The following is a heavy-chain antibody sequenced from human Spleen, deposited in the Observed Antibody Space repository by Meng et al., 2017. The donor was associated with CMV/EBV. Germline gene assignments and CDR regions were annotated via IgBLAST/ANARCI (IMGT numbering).Heavy chain of an antibody. V-gene: IGHV1-8*01. CDR2: MNPNSGNT. CDR3: ARVARYTWNPDTIYYYYYAMDV. D-gene: IGHD1-1*01. Sequence: ASVKVSCKASEYTFTSYDIYWVRQATGQGLEWMGWMNPNSGNTGYAQKFQDRVTMTRNTSISTAYMELSSLRSEDTAVYYCARVARYTWNPDTIYYYYYAMDVWGQGTTVTVS. J-gene: IGHJ6*02. CDR1: EYTFTSYD.